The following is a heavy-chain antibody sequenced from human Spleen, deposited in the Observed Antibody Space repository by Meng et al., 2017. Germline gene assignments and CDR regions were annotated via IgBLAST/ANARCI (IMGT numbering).Heavy chain of an antibody. CDR1: GFTFSSYS. CDR2: ISSSSSYI. Sequence: GESLKISCAASGFTFSSYSMNWVRQAPGKGLEWVSSISSSSSYIYYADSVKGRFTISRDNAKNSLYLQMNSLRAEDTAVYYCAREGQWFGELLAGVDYWGQGTLVTVSS. V-gene: IGHV3-21*01. J-gene: IGHJ4*02. CDR3: AREGQWFGELLAGVDY. D-gene: IGHD3-10*01.